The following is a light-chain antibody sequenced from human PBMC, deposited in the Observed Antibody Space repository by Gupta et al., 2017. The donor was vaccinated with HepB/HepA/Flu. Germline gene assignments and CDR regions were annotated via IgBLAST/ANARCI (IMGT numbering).Light chain of an antibody. CDR2: DVF. CDR1: SGDVDAYNF. CDR3: CSYAGSNTVV. Sequence: QSALTQPRAVSGSPGQSVPISCTGTSGDVDAYNFVSWYRLHHVKPPKLLIYDVFKRPSGVPDRFSGSKSGTTASLTISGLQTEDEADYHCCSYAGSNTVVFGGGTTLTIL. V-gene: IGLV2-11*01. J-gene: IGLJ2*01.